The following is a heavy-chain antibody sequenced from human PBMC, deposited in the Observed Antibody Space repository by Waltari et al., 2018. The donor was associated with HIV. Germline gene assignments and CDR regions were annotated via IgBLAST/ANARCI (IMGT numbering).Heavy chain of an antibody. CDR3: ARVTTVVTRFPGYFDY. J-gene: IGHJ4*02. D-gene: IGHD4-17*01. CDR1: GFTFSSYS. Sequence: EVQLVESGGGLVQPGGSLRLSCAASGFTFSSYSMNWVRQAPGKGLECVSYISSSSSTIYYADSVKGRFTISRDNAKNSLYLQMNSLRDEDTAVYYCARVTTVVTRFPGYFDYWGQGTLVTVSS. CDR2: ISSSSSTI. V-gene: IGHV3-48*02.